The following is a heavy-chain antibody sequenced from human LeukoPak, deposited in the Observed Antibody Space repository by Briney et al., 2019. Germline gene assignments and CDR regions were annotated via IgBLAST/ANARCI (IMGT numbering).Heavy chain of an antibody. V-gene: IGHV3-7*01. CDR2: IKQDGSEK. J-gene: IGHJ4*02. Sequence: GGSLRLSCAVSGFSFNNYWMSWVRQAPGKGLEWVANIKQDGSEKYYVDSVKGRFSISRDNAKNSLYLQMNSLRAEDTAIYYCAREDELGAFDSWGQGTLVTVSS. D-gene: IGHD7-27*01. CDR3: AREDELGAFDS. CDR1: GFSFNNYW.